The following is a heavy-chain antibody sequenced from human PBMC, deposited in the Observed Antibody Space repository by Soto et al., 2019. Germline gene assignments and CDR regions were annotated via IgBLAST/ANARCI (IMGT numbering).Heavy chain of an antibody. CDR2: IYHSGST. CDR1: GGSISSSNW. V-gene: IGHV4-4*02. Sequence: SETLSLTCAVSGGSISSSNWWSWVRQPPGKGLEWIGGIYHSGSTNYNPSLKSRVTISVDKSKNQFSLKLSSVTAEDTAVYYCARESGDWPLNWFDPWGQGTLVTVSS. CDR3: ARESGDWPLNWFDP. J-gene: IGHJ5*02. D-gene: IGHD2-21*02.